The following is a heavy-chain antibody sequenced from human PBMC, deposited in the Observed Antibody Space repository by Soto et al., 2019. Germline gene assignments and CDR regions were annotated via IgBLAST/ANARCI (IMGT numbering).Heavy chain of an antibody. Sequence: SHTLSLTCTVSGGAISSYYWSWIRQPPGKGLEWIGYIYYSGSTNYNPSLKSRVTISVDTSKNQFSLKLSSVTAADTAVYYCARKGAEFDDWGQGTPVTVSS. J-gene: IGHJ4*02. V-gene: IGHV4-59*07. CDR3: ARKGAEFDD. CDR1: GGAISSYY. CDR2: IYYSGST.